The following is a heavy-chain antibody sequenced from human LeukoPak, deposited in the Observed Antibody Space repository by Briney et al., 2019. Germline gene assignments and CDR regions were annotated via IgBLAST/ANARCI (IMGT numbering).Heavy chain of an antibody. CDR2: VYHSGST. CDR1: GGSISSSSYY. Sequence: SETLSLTCTVSGGSISSSSYYWGWIRQPPGKGLEWIGTVYHSGSTYYNPSLRSRLTISVDTSKNQFPLKLTSVTAADTAEYYCARQEIVLIPAAISSPPLAAVDYWGQGTLVTVSS. D-gene: IGHD2-2*01. CDR3: ARQEIVLIPAAISSPPLAAVDY. V-gene: IGHV4-39*01. J-gene: IGHJ4*02.